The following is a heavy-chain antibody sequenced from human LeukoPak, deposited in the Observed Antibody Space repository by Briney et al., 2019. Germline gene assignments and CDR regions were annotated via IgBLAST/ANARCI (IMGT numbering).Heavy chain of an antibody. CDR1: GGSFSGYY. CDR3: ARGAKYYYDSSGPKGVNFDY. J-gene: IGHJ4*02. D-gene: IGHD3-22*01. V-gene: IGHV4-34*01. Sequence: PSETLSLTCAVYGGSFSGYYWSWIRQPPGKGLEWIGEINHSGSTNYNPSLKSRVTISVDTSENQFSLKLSSVTAADTAVYYCARGAKYYYDSSGPKGVNFDYWGQGTLVTVSS. CDR2: INHSGST.